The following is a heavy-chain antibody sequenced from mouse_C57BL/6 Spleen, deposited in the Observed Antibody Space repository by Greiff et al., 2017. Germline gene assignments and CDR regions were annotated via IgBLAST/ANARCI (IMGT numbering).Heavy chain of an antibody. J-gene: IGHJ2*01. V-gene: IGHV5-4*01. CDR3: ARDRQYYGSGYYFDY. Sequence: EVQLVESGGGLVKPGGFLKLSCAASGFTFSSYAMSWVRQTPEKRLEWVATISDGGSYTYYPDNVKGRFTISRDNAKNNLYLQMSHLKSEDTAMYYCARDRQYYGSGYYFDYWGQGTTLTVSS. CDR2: ISDGGSYT. D-gene: IGHD1-1*01. CDR1: GFTFSSYA.